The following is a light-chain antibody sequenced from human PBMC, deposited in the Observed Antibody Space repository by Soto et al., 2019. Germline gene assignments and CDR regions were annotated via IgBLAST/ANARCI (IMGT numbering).Light chain of an antibody. V-gene: IGKV3-20*01. CDR3: QQHGGSPMYT. CDR2: GAS. J-gene: IGKJ2*01. CDR1: QSVSNSY. Sequence: EIVLTQSPGTLSLSPGESATLSCRASQSVSNSYLAWYQQKPGQAPRLLIYGASSRATAIPDRFSGSGSGTDFTLTISSLVPEDFAMYYCQQHGGSPMYTFGQGTKLEIK.